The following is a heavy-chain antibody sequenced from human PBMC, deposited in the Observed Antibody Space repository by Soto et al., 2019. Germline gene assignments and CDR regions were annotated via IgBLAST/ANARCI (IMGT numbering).Heavy chain of an antibody. J-gene: IGHJ5*02. CDR2: IYYSEST. Sequence: SETLSLTCTVSGGSISSSSYYWGWIRQPPGKGLEWIGSIYYSESTYYNRSLKSRVTISVDTSKNQFSLKLSSVTAADTALYYCARHLTTVTTWRDWFDPWGQGTLVTVSS. CDR3: ARHLTTVTTWRDWFDP. CDR1: GGSISSSSYY. D-gene: IGHD4-4*01. V-gene: IGHV4-39*01.